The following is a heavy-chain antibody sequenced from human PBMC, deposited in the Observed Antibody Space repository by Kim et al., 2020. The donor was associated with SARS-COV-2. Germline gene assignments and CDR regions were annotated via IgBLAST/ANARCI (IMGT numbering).Heavy chain of an antibody. Sequence: ASVKVSCKASGYTFTSYAMHWVRQAPGQRLEWMGWINAGNGNTKYSQKFQGRVTITRDTSASTAYMELSSLRSEDTAVYYCATTIPEDCSSTSCHEGAFDIWGQGTMVTVSS. V-gene: IGHV1-3*01. CDR2: INAGNGNT. CDR1: GYTFTSYA. CDR3: ATTIPEDCSSTSCHEGAFDI. J-gene: IGHJ3*02. D-gene: IGHD2-2*01.